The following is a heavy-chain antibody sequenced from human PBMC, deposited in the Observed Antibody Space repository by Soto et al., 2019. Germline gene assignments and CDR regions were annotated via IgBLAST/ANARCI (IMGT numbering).Heavy chain of an antibody. CDR3: ASLPLAGYSSSPTDY. V-gene: IGHV1-69*01. D-gene: IGHD6-6*01. CDR1: GGTFSSYA. J-gene: IGHJ4*02. CDR2: IIPIFGTA. Sequence: QVQLVQSGAEVKKPGSSVKVSCKASGGTFSSYAISWVRQAPGQGREWMGGIIPIFGTANYAQKFQGRVTIPADESTSTAYMELSSLRSEDTAVYYCASLPLAGYSSSPTDYWGQGTLVTVSS.